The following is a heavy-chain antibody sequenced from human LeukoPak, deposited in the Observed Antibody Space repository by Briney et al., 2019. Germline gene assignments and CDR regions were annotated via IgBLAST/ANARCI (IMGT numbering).Heavy chain of an antibody. V-gene: IGHV1-2*02. D-gene: IGHD2-2*02. Sequence: VASVKVSCKASGYTFTGYYMHWVRQAPGQGLEWMGWINPNSGGTNYAQKFQGRVTMTRDTSISTAYMELSRLTSDDTAVYYCARDGDYCSSTSCYKGKRYYYYMDVWGKGTTVTVSS. CDR1: GYTFTGYY. CDR3: ARDGDYCSSTSCYKGKRYYYYMDV. J-gene: IGHJ6*03. CDR2: INPNSGGT.